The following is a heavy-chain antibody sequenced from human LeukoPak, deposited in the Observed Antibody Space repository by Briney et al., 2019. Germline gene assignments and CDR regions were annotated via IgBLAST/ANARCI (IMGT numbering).Heavy chain of an antibody. Sequence: ASVKVSCKASGYTFTDYYLHWLRQAPGQGLEWMGWMHPNSGGTNYAQNFQGRVTMTRDTSISTAYMELSRLRSDDTAVYYCARGDYVLLYFDYWGQGTMVTVSS. V-gene: IGHV1-2*02. CDR3: ARGDYVLLYFDY. CDR2: MHPNSGGT. CDR1: GYTFTDYY. J-gene: IGHJ4*02. D-gene: IGHD3-16*01.